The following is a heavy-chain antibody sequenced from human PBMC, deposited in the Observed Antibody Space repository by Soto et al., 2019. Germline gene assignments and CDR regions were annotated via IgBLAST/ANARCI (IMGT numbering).Heavy chain of an antibody. CDR3: XXXPLASRPSWFDP. J-gene: IGHJ5*02. CDR2: ISGYNGAT. D-gene: IGHD6-6*01. Sequence: QVQLVQSGPEVRNPGASVRVSCRTSGYRFSGYGISWARLAPGQGLEWMGWISGYNGATQYPQKFQGRVTMTADTSTHTGYMELRSLGVDDTAXXFCXXXPLASRPSWFDPWGPGTLVTVSS. CDR1: GYRFSGYG. V-gene: IGHV1-18*04.